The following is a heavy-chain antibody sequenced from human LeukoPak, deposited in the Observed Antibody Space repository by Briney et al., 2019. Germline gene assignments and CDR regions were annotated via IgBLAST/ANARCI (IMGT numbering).Heavy chain of an antibody. V-gene: IGHV4-39*07. CDR1: GGSISSSSYY. J-gene: IGHJ6*03. CDR3: ARDQEAYCSSTSCYEYYYYMDV. Sequence: SETLSLTCTVSGGSISSSSYYWGWIRQPPGKGLEWIGRIYTSGSTNYNPSLKSRVTISVDTSKNQFSLKLSSVTAADTAVYYCARDQEAYCSSTSCYEYYYYMDVWGKGTTVTISS. CDR2: IYTSGST. D-gene: IGHD2-2*01.